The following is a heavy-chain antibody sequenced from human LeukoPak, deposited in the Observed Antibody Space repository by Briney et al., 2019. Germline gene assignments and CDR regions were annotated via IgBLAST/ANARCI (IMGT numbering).Heavy chain of an antibody. CDR2: IHYSGST. J-gene: IGHJ4*02. Sequence: SETLSLTCTVSGGSISSYYWGWIRQPPGKGLEWIGSIHYSGSTYYNPSLKSRVTISVDTSKNQFSLKLSSVTAADTAVYYCARGKSYYYDSSGYYPFDYWGQGTLVTVSS. D-gene: IGHD3-22*01. CDR1: GGSISSYY. CDR3: ARGKSYYYDSSGYYPFDY. V-gene: IGHV4-39*07.